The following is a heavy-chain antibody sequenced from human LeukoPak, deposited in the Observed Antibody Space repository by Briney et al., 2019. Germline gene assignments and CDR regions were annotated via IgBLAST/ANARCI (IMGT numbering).Heavy chain of an antibody. D-gene: IGHD3-10*01. CDR2: IYTSGST. CDR3: ARVGITKTYYYGSGGEFAYFQH. V-gene: IGHV4-61*02. Sequence: RTSETLSLTCTVSGGSISSGSYYWSWIRQPAGKGLEWIGRIYTSGSTNYNLSLKSRVTISVDTSKNQFSLKLSSVTAADTAVYYCARVGITKTYYYGSGGEFAYFQHWGQGTLVTVSS. CDR1: GGSISSGSYY. J-gene: IGHJ1*01.